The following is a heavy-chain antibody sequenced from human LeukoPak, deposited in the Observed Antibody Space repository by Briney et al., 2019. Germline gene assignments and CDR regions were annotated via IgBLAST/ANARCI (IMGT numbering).Heavy chain of an antibody. CDR3: ASFYYDSSEGVRTTFDY. V-gene: IGHV3-30-3*01. J-gene: IGHJ4*02. CDR2: ISYDGSNK. Sequence: PGGSLRLSRAASGFTFSSYAMHWVRQAPGKGLEWVAVISYDGSNKYYADSVKGRFTISRDNSKNTLYLQMNSLRAEDTAVYYCASFYYDSSEGVRTTFDYWGQGTLVTVSS. CDR1: GFTFSSYA. D-gene: IGHD3-22*01.